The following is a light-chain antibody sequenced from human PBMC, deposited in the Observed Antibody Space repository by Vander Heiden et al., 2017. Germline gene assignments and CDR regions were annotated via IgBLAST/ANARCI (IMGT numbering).Light chain of an antibody. CDR1: SSDVGGYNY. CDR3: SSYTSSSTPV. Sequence: QSAVTQPASVSWAPRQASTISCTGTSSDVGGYNYVSWYQQHPATPPHLMIYEVSNRPSGVSNRFSGSKSGNTASLTISGLQAEDAAYYYCSSYTSSSTPVFGGGTKLTVL. J-gene: IGLJ2*01. CDR2: EVS. V-gene: IGLV2-14*01.